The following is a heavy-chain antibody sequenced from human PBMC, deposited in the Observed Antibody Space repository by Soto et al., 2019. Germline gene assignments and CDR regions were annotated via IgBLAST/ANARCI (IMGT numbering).Heavy chain of an antibody. CDR2: IYYSGST. CDR3: ARNYGDFYYFDY. CDR1: GGSISSGGYY. D-gene: IGHD4-17*01. Sequence: QVQLQESGPGLVKPSQTLSLTCTVSGGSISSGGYYWSWIRQHPGKGLEWIGYIYYSGSTYYNPSLRSRVTISVDSSKNQFSLKLSSVTAADTAVYYCARNYGDFYYFDYWGQGTLVTDSS. V-gene: IGHV4-31*03. J-gene: IGHJ4*02.